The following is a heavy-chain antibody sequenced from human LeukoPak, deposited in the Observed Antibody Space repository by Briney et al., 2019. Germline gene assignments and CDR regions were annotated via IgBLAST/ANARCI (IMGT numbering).Heavy chain of an antibody. D-gene: IGHD3-10*01. CDR1: GFTVSSNY. CDR2: IYSGGST. J-gene: IGHJ4*02. V-gene: IGHV3-53*05. CDR3: ARERMGRGVTPPYFFDY. Sequence: GGSLRLSCAASGFTVSSNYMSWVRQAPGKGLGWVSVIYSGGSTYYADSVKGRFTISRDNSKNTLYLQMNSLRAEDTAVYYCARERMGRGVTPPYFFDYWGQGTLVTVSS.